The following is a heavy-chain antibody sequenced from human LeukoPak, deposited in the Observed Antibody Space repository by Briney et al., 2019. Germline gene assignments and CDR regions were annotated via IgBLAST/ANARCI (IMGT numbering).Heavy chain of an antibody. D-gene: IGHD2-15*01. CDR2: ITGSGGST. CDR1: GFTFSSYA. J-gene: IGHJ3*02. CDR3: AKVVVVLSIVAFDI. Sequence: GGSLRLSCAASGFTFSSYAMSWVRQAPGKGLEWVSGITGSGGSTYYADSVKGRFTISRDNSKNTLHLQMNSLRAEDTADYYCAKVVVVLSIVAFDIWGQGTMVTVSS. V-gene: IGHV3-23*01.